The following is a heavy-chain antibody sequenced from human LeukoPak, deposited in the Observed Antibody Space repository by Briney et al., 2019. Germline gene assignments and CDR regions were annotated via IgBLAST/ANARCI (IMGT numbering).Heavy chain of an antibody. CDR3: ARDPYSSGWSLYYYYYGMDV. Sequence: GGSLRLSCAASGFTFSSYGMHWVRQAPCKGLEWVAVIWYDGSNKYYAGSVKGRFTISRDNSKNTLYLQMNSLRAEDTAVYYCARDPYSSGWSLYYYYYGMDVWGQGTTVTVSS. CDR2: IWYDGSNK. J-gene: IGHJ6*02. D-gene: IGHD6-19*01. V-gene: IGHV3-33*01. CDR1: GFTFSSYG.